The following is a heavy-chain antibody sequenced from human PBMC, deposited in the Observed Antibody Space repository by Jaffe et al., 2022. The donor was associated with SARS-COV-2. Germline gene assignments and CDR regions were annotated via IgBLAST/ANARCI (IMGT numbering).Heavy chain of an antibody. V-gene: IGHV3-53*01. D-gene: IGHD2-2*01. CDR2: LYPGGTA. J-gene: IGHJ4*02. CDR3: VASSRPNLGDF. CDR1: GLTVSTTF. Sequence: EVHLAESGGGLIQPGGSLRLSCAASGLTVSTTFMSWVRQAPRKGLEWVSILYPGGTAYYPESLKGRFAISGDTSENTLYLHINDLRADDTALYYCVASSRPNLGDFWGQGALVTVSS.